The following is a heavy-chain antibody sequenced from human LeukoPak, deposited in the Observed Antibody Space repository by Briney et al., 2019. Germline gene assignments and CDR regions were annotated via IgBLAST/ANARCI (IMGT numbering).Heavy chain of an antibody. V-gene: IGHV3-74*01. CDR1: GFTFSSYW. Sequence: PGGSLRLSCAASGFTFSSYWMHWVRQAPGKGLVWVSRIKSDGSSTSYADSVKGRFTISRDNAQNSLYLQMTSLRADDTAVYYCARVWALWFGDFDAFDLWGQGTMVTVSS. CDR2: IKSDGSST. J-gene: IGHJ3*01. D-gene: IGHD3-10*01. CDR3: ARVWALWFGDFDAFDL.